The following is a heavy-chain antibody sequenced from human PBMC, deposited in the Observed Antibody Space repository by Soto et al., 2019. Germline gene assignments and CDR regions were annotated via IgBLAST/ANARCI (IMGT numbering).Heavy chain of an antibody. Sequence: QVQLQESGPGLVKPSGTLSLTCAVSGGSISSSNWWSWVRQPPGKGLEWIGEIYHSGSTNYNPSLNSLVTISVDKSKNKFSLKLSSVTAADTAVYYCARSPDSSGYYPRWYYYGMDVWGQGTTVTVSS. CDR3: ARSPDSSGYYPRWYYYGMDV. J-gene: IGHJ6*02. V-gene: IGHV4-4*02. D-gene: IGHD3-22*01. CDR1: GGSISSSNW. CDR2: IYHSGST.